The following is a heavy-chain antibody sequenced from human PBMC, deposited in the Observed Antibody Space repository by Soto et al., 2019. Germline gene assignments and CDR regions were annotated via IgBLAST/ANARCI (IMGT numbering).Heavy chain of an antibody. Sequence: GGSLRLSCAASGFTFSSYGMHWVRQAPGKGLEWVAVISYDGSNKYYADSVKGRFTISRDNSKNTLYLQMNSLRAEDTAVYYCEKQRMTGGFDYWGQGTLVTVSS. J-gene: IGHJ4*02. CDR1: GFTFSSYG. CDR3: EKQRMTGGFDY. D-gene: IGHD2-15*01. CDR2: ISYDGSNK. V-gene: IGHV3-30*18.